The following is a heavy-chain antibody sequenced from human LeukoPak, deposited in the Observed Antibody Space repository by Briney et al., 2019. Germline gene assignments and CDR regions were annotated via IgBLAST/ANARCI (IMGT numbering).Heavy chain of an antibody. Sequence: GGSLRLSCVVSGFTFSNYAMHWVRQAPGKGLEYVSAISSNGGSTYYANSVKGRFTISRDNSKNTLYLQMNSLRAEDTAVYYCAKGSLRYTDFDYWGQGTLVTVSS. V-gene: IGHV3-64*01. J-gene: IGHJ4*02. CDR2: ISSNGGST. CDR3: AKGSLRYTDFDY. CDR1: GFTFSNYA. D-gene: IGHD3-16*02.